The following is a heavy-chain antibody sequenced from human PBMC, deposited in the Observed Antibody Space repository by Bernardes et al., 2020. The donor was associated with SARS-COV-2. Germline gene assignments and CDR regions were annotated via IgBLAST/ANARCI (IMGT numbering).Heavy chain of an antibody. D-gene: IGHD3-10*01. CDR1: GFTFSTYS. CDR2: ISSGSSTI. Sequence: GGSLILSCAGSGFTFSTYSMNWVRQAPGKGLEWVSYISSGSSTIYYADSVKGRFTISRDNAKNSLYLQMNSLRAEDTAVYYCARDQRGDYWGQGALVTVSS. V-gene: IGHV3-48*04. CDR3: ARDQRGDY. J-gene: IGHJ4*02.